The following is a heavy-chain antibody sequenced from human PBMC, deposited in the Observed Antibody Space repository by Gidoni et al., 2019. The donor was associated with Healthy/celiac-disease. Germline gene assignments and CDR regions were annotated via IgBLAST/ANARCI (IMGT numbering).Heavy chain of an antibody. J-gene: IGHJ4*02. CDR3: ARDATEYSGSY. CDR2: ISYDGSNK. CDR1: GFTFSSYA. Sequence: QVQLVESGGGVVQPWRSLRLSCAASGFTFSSYAMHWVRQAPGKGLEWVAVISYDGSNKYYADSVKGRFTISRDNSKNTLYLQMNSLRAEDTAVYYCARDATEYSGSYWGQGTLVTVSS. V-gene: IGHV3-30-3*01. D-gene: IGHD1-26*01.